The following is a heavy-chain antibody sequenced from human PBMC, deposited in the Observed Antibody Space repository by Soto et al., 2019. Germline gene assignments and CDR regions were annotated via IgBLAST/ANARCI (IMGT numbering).Heavy chain of an antibody. CDR1: GFTFSSYG. D-gene: IGHD5-12*01. Sequence: HPGGSLRLSCAASGFTFSSYGMHWVRQAPGKGLEWVAVISYDGSNKYYADSVKGRFTISRDNSKNTLYLQMNSLRAEDTAVYYCAKDRRWLQYHGQFDYWGQGTLVTVSS. J-gene: IGHJ4*02. CDR3: AKDRRWLQYHGQFDY. V-gene: IGHV3-30*18. CDR2: ISYDGSNK.